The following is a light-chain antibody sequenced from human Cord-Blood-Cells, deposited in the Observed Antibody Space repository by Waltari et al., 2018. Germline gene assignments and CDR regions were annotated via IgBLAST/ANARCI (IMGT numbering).Light chain of an antibody. CDR1: SSNIGSHH. V-gene: IGLV1-47*01. Sequence: VLTQPPAASGTPGQRVTISCSGSSSNIGSHHVYWYHPLPGTAPKLLIYRNNQRPSGVPDRFSGSKAGTSASLAISGLRSEDEADYYCAAWDDSLSGHVVFGGGTKLTVL. J-gene: IGLJ2*01. CDR3: AAWDDSLSGHVV. CDR2: RNN.